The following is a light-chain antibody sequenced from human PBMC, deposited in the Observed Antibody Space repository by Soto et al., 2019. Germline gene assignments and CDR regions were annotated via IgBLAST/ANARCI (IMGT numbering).Light chain of an antibody. V-gene: IGKV1-5*03. CDR2: KAS. CDR1: QNIYTW. J-gene: IGKJ1*01. CDR3: QQYNSFPWT. Sequence: IQMTQSPSTLSASVGDRFTITCMASQNIYTWLAWYQQKPVSGTKLLIHKASTLESGVPSTFSGTASGTEFTLTISSLQPDDFATYYCQQYNSFPWTVGQGTKVDIK.